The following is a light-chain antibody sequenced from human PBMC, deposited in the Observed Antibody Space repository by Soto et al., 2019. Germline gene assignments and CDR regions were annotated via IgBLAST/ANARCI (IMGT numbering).Light chain of an antibody. CDR3: QQYKSYLYT. J-gene: IGKJ2*01. V-gene: IGKV1-5*03. Sequence: DIQMTQSPSTLSASVGDRVTITCRASQSISTWLAWYQQKPGKAPKLLIYTASNLEGGVPSRFSGSGSGTEFTLTISSLQPDDVATYYCQQYKSYLYTFGQGTKVDIK. CDR2: TAS. CDR1: QSISTW.